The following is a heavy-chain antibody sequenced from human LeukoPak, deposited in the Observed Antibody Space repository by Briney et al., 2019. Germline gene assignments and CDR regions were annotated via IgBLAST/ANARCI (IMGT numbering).Heavy chain of an antibody. Sequence: GGSLRLSCAASGFTFNSYLMHWVRQAPGKGLVWVSAISGSGGSTYYADSVKGRFTISRDNSKNTLYLQMNSLRAEDTAVYYCAKDSSTVTGYYYYYYMDVWGKGTTVTVSS. CDR1: GFTFNSYL. CDR2: ISGSGGST. J-gene: IGHJ6*03. CDR3: AKDSSTVTGYYYYYYMDV. V-gene: IGHV3-23*01. D-gene: IGHD4-17*01.